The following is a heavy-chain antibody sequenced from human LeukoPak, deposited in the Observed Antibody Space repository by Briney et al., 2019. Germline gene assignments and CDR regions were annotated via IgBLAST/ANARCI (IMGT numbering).Heavy chain of an antibody. CDR3: ARGYAWGSYRPFDY. D-gene: IGHD3-16*02. Sequence: PSETLSLTCTVSGGSISSYYWSWLRQPPGKGRGWIGYIYYSGSTNYNPSLKSRATISVDTSKNQFSLKLSSVTAADTAVYYCARGYAWGSYRPFDYWGQGTLVTVSS. CDR1: GGSISSYY. V-gene: IGHV4-59*01. CDR2: IYYSGST. J-gene: IGHJ4*02.